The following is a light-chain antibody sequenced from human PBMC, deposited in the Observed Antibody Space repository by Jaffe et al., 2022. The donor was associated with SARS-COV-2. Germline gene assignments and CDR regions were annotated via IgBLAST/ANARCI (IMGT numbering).Light chain of an antibody. CDR3: MQALQTPIT. CDR2: LDS. V-gene: IGKV2-28*01. CDR1: QSLLHSNGYNY. Sequence: DIVMTQSPLSLPVTPGEPASISCRSSQSLLHSNGYNYLDWYVQKPGQSPQLLIYLDSNRASGVPDRFSGSGSGTDFTLKISRVEADDVGVYYCMQALQTPITFGQGTRLEIK. J-gene: IGKJ5*01.